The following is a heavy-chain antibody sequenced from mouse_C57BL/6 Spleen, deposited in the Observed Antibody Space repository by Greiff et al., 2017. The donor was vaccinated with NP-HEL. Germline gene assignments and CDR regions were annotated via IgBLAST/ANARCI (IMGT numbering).Heavy chain of an antibody. Sequence: QVQLQQSGPELVKPGASVKISCKASGYAFSSSWMNWVKQRPGKGLEWIGRIYPGDGDTNYNGKFKGKATLTADKSSSTAYMQLSSLTSEDSAVYFCARWRTAQGQAWFAYWGQGTLVTVSA. J-gene: IGHJ3*01. CDR2: IYPGDGDT. CDR3: ARWRTAQGQAWFAY. V-gene: IGHV1-82*01. CDR1: GYAFSSSW. D-gene: IGHD3-2*02.